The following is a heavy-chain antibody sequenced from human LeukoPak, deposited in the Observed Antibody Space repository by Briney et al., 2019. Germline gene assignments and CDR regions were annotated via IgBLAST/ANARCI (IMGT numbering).Heavy chain of an antibody. CDR3: ARGIGWFDP. Sequence: EPSETLSLTCTVSGGSISSGSYYWSWIRQPAGKGLERIGRIYTSGSTNYNPSLKSRVTISVDTSKNQFSLKLSSVTAADTAVYYCARGIGWFDPWGQGTLVTVSS. CDR1: GGSISSGSYY. J-gene: IGHJ5*02. V-gene: IGHV4-61*02. CDR2: IYTSGST.